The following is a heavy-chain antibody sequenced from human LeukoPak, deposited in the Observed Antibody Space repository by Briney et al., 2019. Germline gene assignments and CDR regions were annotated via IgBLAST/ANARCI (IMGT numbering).Heavy chain of an antibody. CDR1: GFTFDDYA. CDR3: AINGGGDSGYGNFDY. V-gene: IGHV3-9*01. Sequence: GRSLRLSCAVSGFTFDDYAMHWVRQVPGKGLEWVSGINWNSDSIGYADSVKGRFTTSRDNAKNSLYLQMNSLRAEDTAFYYCAINGGGDSGYGNFDYWGQGTLVTVSS. J-gene: IGHJ4*02. D-gene: IGHD5-12*01. CDR2: INWNSDSI.